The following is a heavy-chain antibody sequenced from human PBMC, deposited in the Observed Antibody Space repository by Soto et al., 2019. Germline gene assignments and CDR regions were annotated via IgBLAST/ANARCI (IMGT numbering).Heavy chain of an antibody. CDR3: AKCGYDSSGRLFRYFQH. J-gene: IGHJ1*01. V-gene: IGHV3-7*03. CDR1: GFTFSSYW. D-gene: IGHD3-22*01. Sequence: PGVSLRLSFAASGFTFSSYWMSWVRQAPGKGLEWVANIKQDGSEKYYVDSVKGRFTISRDNSNNTLYLQMSSLRAEDTAVYYCAKCGYDSSGRLFRYFQHWGQGTLVTVSS. CDR2: IKQDGSEK.